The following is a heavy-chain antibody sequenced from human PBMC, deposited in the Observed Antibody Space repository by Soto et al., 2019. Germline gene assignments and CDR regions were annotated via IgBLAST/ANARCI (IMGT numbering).Heavy chain of an antibody. V-gene: IGHV1-18*01. J-gene: IGHJ4*02. CDR3: ARWRYGDY. D-gene: IGHD1-1*01. CDR1: GYAFTTYG. Sequence: QVHLVQSGAEVKKPGASVKVSCQASGYAFTTYGITWVRQAPGQGLEWMGWISAHNGNTNYAQKLQRRVTVTRDTSTSTAYMELRSLRSDDAAVYYCARWRYGDYWSEGALVTVSS. CDR2: ISAHNGNT.